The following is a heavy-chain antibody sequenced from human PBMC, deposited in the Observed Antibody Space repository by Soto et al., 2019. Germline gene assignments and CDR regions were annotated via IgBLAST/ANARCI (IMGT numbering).Heavy chain of an antibody. CDR2: IYHSGST. V-gene: IGHV4-4*02. Sequence: SETLSLTCAVSGGSISSSNWWSWVRQPPGKGLGWIGEIYHSGSTNYNPSLKSRVTISVDKSKNQFSLKLSSVTAADTAVYYCARATVTRGCYSDYWGQGTLVTVSS. CDR3: ARATVTRGCYSDY. D-gene: IGHD4-17*01. CDR1: GGSISSSNW. J-gene: IGHJ4*02.